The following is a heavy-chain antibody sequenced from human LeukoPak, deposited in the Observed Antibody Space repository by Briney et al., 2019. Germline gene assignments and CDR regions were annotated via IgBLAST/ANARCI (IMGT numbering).Heavy chain of an antibody. CDR1: GFSNYT. V-gene: IGHV3-30*04. D-gene: IGHD3-9*01. CDR2: ISYDGSNK. J-gene: IGHJ4*02. Sequence: GGSLRLSCAASGFSNYTMHWVRQAPGKGLEWVAVISYDGSNKYYADSVKGRFTISRDNAKNSLYLQMNSLRAEDTAVYYCARDDFDWLFDYWGQGTLVTVSS. CDR3: ARDDFDWLFDY.